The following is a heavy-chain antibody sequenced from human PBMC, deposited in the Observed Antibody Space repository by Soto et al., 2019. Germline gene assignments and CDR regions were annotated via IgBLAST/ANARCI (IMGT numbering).Heavy chain of an antibody. V-gene: IGHV1-69*12. CDR2: IIPIFRTT. J-gene: IGHJ6*02. CDR3: ARDKDRLLTGGNYYYIMDV. CDR1: GGTFTSYA. D-gene: IGHD1-26*01. Sequence: QVQLVQSGAEVKKPGSSVKVSCKASGGTFTSYAISWVRQAPGQGLEWMGGIIPIFRTTDYAQKYQGRVTITAHESTSTAYMELSSLTSDDTGVYYCARDKDRLLTGGNYYYIMDVWGQGTTVIVSS.